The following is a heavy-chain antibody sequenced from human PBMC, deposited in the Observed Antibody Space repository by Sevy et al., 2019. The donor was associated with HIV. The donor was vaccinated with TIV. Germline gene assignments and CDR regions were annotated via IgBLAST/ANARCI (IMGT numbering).Heavy chain of an antibody. J-gene: IGHJ4*02. D-gene: IGHD3-9*01. CDR2: IIPIFGTA. V-gene: IGHV1-69*06. Sequence: ASVKVSCKASGGTFSSYAISWVRQAPGQGLERMGGIIPIFGTANYAQKFQGRVTITADKSTSTAYMELSSLRSEDTAVYYCARAARVLRYFDLWGQGTLVTVSS. CDR1: GGTFSSYA. CDR3: ARAARVLRYFDL.